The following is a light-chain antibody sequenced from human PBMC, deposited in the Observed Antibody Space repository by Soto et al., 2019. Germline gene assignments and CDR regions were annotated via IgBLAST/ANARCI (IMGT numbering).Light chain of an antibody. CDR2: AAS. V-gene: IGKV1-9*01. Sequence: IQFAHSPSSLSASVGDRVTITCRASQGISSYLAWYQQKPGKAPKLLIYAASTLQSGVPSRFSGSGSGTDFTLTISSLQPEDFATYYCQQLNSYLTFGQGTRLEIK. J-gene: IGKJ5*01. CDR3: QQLNSYLT. CDR1: QGISSY.